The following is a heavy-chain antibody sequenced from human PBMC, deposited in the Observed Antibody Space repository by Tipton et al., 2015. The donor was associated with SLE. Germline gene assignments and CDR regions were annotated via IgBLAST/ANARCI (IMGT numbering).Heavy chain of an antibody. CDR1: GFSFSSYA. CDR2: ILGDGSNQ. Sequence: SLRLSCAASGFSFSSYAMHWVRQAPGKGLEWVSVILGDGSNQYSADSVKGRFTISRDNAKNSLYLQMHSLAPDDTAYYYCAKVGALMVQPRDSYSDHWGRGTLVTVSS. V-gene: IGHV3-30*04. CDR3: AKVGALMVQPRDSYSDH. D-gene: IGHD3-10*01. J-gene: IGHJ4*02.